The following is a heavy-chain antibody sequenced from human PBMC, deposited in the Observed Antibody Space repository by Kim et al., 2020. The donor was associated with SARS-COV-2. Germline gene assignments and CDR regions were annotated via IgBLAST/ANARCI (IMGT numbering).Heavy chain of an antibody. CDR2: ISSSSSTI. J-gene: IGHJ4*02. V-gene: IGHV3-48*02. Sequence: GGSLRLSCAASGFTFSSYSMNWVRQAPGKGLEWVSYISSSSSTIYYADSVKGRFTISRDNAKNSLYLQMNSLRDEDTAVYYCARAPSTTIGVEYYFDYWGQGTLVTVSS. D-gene: IGHD3-16*01. CDR3: ARAPSTTIGVEYYFDY. CDR1: GFTFSSYS.